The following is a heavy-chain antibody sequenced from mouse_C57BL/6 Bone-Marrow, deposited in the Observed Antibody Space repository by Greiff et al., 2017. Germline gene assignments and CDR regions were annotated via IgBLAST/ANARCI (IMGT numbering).Heavy chain of an antibody. CDR2: INYDGSST. Sequence: EVKLVESEGGLVQPGSSMKLSCTASGFTFSDYYMAWVRQVPEKGLEWVANINYDGSSTYYLDSLKSRFIISRDNAKNILDLQLSSLKSEDTATYYCAREIITTVVARGGFDYRGQGTTLTVYS. J-gene: IGHJ2*01. CDR1: GFTFSDYY. D-gene: IGHD1-1*01. CDR3: AREIITTVVARGGFDY. V-gene: IGHV5-16*01.